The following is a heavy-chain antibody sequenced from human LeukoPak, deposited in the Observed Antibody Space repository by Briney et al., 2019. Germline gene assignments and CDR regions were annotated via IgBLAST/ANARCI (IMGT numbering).Heavy chain of an antibody. J-gene: IGHJ4*02. V-gene: IGHV3-53*01. CDR1: GFTVSSNY. D-gene: IGHD3-22*01. CDR3: ARETTPYYYDSSGYLDY. Sequence: GGSLRLSCAASGFTVSSNYMSWVRQAPGKGLEWVSVIYSGGSTYYADSVKGRFTISRDNSKNTLYLQMNSLRAEDTAVYYCARETTPYYYDSSGYLDYWGQGTLVTVSS. CDR2: IYSGGST.